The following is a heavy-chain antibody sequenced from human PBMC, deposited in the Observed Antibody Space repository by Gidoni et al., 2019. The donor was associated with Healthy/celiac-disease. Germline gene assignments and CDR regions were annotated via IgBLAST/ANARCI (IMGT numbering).Heavy chain of an antibody. D-gene: IGHD4-17*01. J-gene: IGHJ3*02. Sequence: QVQLAQSGAEVKKPGSSVKVSCKASGGTFSSYAISWVRQAPGQGLEWMGGIIPIFGTANYAQKFQGRVTITADKSTSTAYMELSSLRSEDTAVYYCARDPRAPRDSGGDYHAFDIWGQGTMVTVSS. CDR2: IIPIFGTA. CDR1: GGTFSSYA. CDR3: ARDPRAPRDSGGDYHAFDI. V-gene: IGHV1-69*06.